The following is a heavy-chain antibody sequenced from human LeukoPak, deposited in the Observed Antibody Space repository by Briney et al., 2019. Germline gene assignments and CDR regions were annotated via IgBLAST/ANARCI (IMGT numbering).Heavy chain of an antibody. D-gene: IGHD5-24*01. J-gene: IGHJ1*01. CDR2: IHSDGGTT. CDR3: ARETKNMAA. Sequence: GGSLRLSCAASGFTFSDYWMHWVRQAPGKGLMWVSLIHSDGGTTNYADSVKGRFTISRDNAKNTVYLQMNSLRAEDTDVYYCARETKNMAAWDQGPRTPVSS. CDR1: GFTFSDYW. V-gene: IGHV3-74*01.